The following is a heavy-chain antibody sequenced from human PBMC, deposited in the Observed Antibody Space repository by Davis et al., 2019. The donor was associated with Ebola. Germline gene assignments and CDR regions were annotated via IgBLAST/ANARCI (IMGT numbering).Heavy chain of an antibody. Sequence: GGSLRLSCAASGFTFSVYYMSWIRQAPGKGPEWVSRISSSASYKNYADSVKGRFTISRDDAKKSLYLQRDSLRAEDTAVYYCAQQLGDYGGNALRYWGQGTLVTVSS. CDR2: ISSSASYK. CDR3: AQQLGDYGGNALRY. D-gene: IGHD4-23*01. J-gene: IGHJ4*02. V-gene: IGHV3-11*06. CDR1: GFTFSVYY.